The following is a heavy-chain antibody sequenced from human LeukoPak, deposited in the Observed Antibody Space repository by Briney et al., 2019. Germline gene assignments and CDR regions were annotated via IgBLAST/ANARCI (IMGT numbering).Heavy chain of an antibody. CDR3: AKVPLITAFEYFDY. J-gene: IGHJ4*02. V-gene: IGHV3-23*01. Sequence: GGSLRLSCAGSGFTFSSYAMSWVRQAPGKGLQWVSAISISGGSTYYADSVKGRFTISRDNSKNTLYLQMNSLRAEDTAVYYCAKVPLITAFEYFDYWGQGTLVTVSS. CDR1: GFTFSSYA. D-gene: IGHD3-10*02. CDR2: ISISGGST.